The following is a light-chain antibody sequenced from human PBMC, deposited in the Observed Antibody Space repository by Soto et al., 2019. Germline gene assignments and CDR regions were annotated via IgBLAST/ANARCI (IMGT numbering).Light chain of an antibody. V-gene: IGKV1-33*01. CDR1: EGIRSF. CDR3: QQYDSLPIT. Sequence: DVQMTQSPCSLSVSVGGRGTITCQASEGIRSFLNWYQQNPGKGAKCLIYEASTLERGVPSRFSGGGSGTDFTFTISSLQPEDIATYHCQQYDSLPITFAQGTRLEI. CDR2: EAS. J-gene: IGKJ5*01.